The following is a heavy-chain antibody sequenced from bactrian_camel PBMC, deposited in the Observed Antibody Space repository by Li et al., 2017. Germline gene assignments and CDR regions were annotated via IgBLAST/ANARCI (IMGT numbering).Heavy chain of an antibody. J-gene: IGHJ4*01. D-gene: IGHD5*01. CDR1: GFTFANSG. CDR3: NTPYGLGDKN. CDR2: VTADGSDT. Sequence: QLVESGGGLVQPGGSLRLSCATSGFTFANSGMNWVRQAPGKGLEWVSSVTADGSDTDYADSVKARFTISRDNAKNMVYLQMNSLKSEDTAQYYCNTPYGLGDKNWGQGTQVTVS. V-gene: IGHV3S7*01.